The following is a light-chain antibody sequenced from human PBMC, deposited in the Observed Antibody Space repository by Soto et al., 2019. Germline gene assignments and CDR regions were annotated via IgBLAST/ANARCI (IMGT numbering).Light chain of an antibody. CDR3: SSYAGINNLGV. Sequence: QSVLTQPPSASGSPGQSVTISCTGTSSDVGGYSYVSWYQQHPGKAPKLMIYEVSKRPSGVPDRFSGSKSGNTASLTVSGLQTEDEADYYCSSYAGINNLGVFGGGTKLTVL. CDR1: SSDVGGYSY. J-gene: IGLJ2*01. V-gene: IGLV2-8*01. CDR2: EVS.